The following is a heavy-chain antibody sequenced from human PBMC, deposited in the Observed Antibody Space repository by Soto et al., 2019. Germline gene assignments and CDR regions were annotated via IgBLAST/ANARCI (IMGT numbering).Heavy chain of an antibody. D-gene: IGHD3-22*01. J-gene: IGHJ4*02. CDR1: GGLLSSYP. CDR3: ARGGSGYTWFKEF. CDR2: IIPVFQTA. Sequence: QEHLVQSGAEVKKPGSSVKVSCKASGGLLSSYPISWVRQVPGQGLEWMGGIIPVFQTAYYTQRFQGRVTITADESTNTAYMELSSLRSEDTAIYYCARGGSGYTWFKEFWGQRTLVTVSS. V-gene: IGHV1-69*01.